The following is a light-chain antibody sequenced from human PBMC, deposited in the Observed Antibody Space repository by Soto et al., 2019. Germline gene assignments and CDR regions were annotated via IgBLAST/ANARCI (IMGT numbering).Light chain of an antibody. CDR1: QHISSY. J-gene: IGKJ4*01. CDR3: QHYYDYTS. Sequence: AIRLTQSPSSFSASVGDRVTITCRASQHISSYLAWYQQKPGRAPKLLIYGTSTLQSGVPSRFSGSGFGTDFTLSISGLQSEDFATYYCQHYYDYTSFGGGTNVEIK. CDR2: GTS. V-gene: IGKV1-8*01.